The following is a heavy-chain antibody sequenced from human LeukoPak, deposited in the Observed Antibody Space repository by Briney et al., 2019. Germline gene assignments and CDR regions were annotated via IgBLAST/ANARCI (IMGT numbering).Heavy chain of an antibody. Sequence: ASVKVSCKASGYTFTSYYMHWVRQAPGQGLEWMGIINPSGGSTSYAQKFQGRVTMTRDTSTSTAYMELRSLRSDDTAVYYCARDVGGRFDYWGQGTLVTVSS. J-gene: IGHJ4*02. CDR3: ARDVGGRFDY. D-gene: IGHD3-10*01. CDR2: INPSGGST. CDR1: GYTFTSYY. V-gene: IGHV1-46*01.